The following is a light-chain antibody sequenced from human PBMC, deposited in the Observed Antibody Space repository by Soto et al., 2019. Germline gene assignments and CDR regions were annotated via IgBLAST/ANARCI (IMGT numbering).Light chain of an antibody. V-gene: IGKV3-15*01. Sequence: EIVLTQSPATLSVSPGGSATLSCRASQSVTFDLAWYQQRPGQAPRLHIYGAFKRATGVPARFSGSRSGTEFTLTISGLESEDFAVYYCQQYTNLETFGGGNRVEIK. J-gene: IGKJ4*01. CDR2: GAF. CDR1: QSVTFD. CDR3: QQYTNLET.